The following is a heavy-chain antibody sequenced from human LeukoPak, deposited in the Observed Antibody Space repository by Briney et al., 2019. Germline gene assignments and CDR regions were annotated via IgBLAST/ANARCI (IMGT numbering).Heavy chain of an antibody. J-gene: IGHJ6*02. CDR1: GFIFSNYG. CDR3: ARAVLYYYYGMDV. CDR2: IWYDGSNK. V-gene: IGHV3-33*01. Sequence: GGSLRLSCAASGFIFSNYGMHWVRQAPGKGLEWVAVIWYDGSNKYYADSVKGRFTISRDKSKNTTDLQMNSLRAEDTAVYYCARAVLYYYYGMDVWGQGTTVTVSS.